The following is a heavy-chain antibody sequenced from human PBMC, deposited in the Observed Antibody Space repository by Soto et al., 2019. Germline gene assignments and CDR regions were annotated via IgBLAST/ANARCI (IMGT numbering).Heavy chain of an antibody. CDR3: ARPYCTNGVCYTVAFDI. J-gene: IGHJ3*02. V-gene: IGHV1-2*04. D-gene: IGHD2-8*01. Sequence: PAEVSCKACRERLTGYYMHWLRQTQGQGLEWMGWINPNSGGTNYAQKFQGWVTMTRDTSISTAYMELSRLRSDDTAVYYCARPYCTNGVCYTVAFDIWGQGTMVTVSS. CDR1: RERLTGYY. CDR2: INPNSGGT.